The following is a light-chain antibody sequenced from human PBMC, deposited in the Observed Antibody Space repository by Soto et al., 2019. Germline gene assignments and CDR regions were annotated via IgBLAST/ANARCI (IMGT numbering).Light chain of an antibody. CDR1: QSVSGF. CDR3: QQYNNWPFS. V-gene: IGKV3-11*01. Sequence: EVVLTQSPATLSLSPGESATLSCSADQSVSGFLGWYQQKLGRAPRLLIHDTSNRATGVPARFSATGSETDFTLTISGLQSGDSAVYFCQQYNNWPFSFGQGTRLEIK. J-gene: IGKJ5*01. CDR2: DTS.